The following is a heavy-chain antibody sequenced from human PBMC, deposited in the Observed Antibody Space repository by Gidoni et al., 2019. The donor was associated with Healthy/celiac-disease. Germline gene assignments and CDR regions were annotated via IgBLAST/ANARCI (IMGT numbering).Heavy chain of an antibody. CDR2: IYPGDSDT. J-gene: IGHJ6*02. CDR3: ARRSSSSTYYYYGMDV. V-gene: IGHV5-51*03. Sequence: EVQLVQSGAEGKKPGESPKISCKGSGYSFTSYWTGWVRQMPGKGLEWMGIIYPGDSDTRYSPSFQGQVTISADKSISTAYLQWSSLKASDTAMYYCARRSSSSTYYYYGMDVWSQGTTVTVSS. D-gene: IGHD6-6*01. CDR1: GYSFTSYW.